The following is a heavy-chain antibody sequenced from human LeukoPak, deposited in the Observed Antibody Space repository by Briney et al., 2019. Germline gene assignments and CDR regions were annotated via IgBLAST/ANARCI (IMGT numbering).Heavy chain of an antibody. CDR2: INGSGDRT. CDR3: AKDVWGTFDY. D-gene: IGHD3-16*01. Sequence: PGGSLRLSCVASGFTFSSYAMNWVRQAPGKGLEWVSSINGSGDRTYYADSVKGRFTISRDNSKNTLYLQMNSLRAEDTAVYYCAKDVWGTFDYWGQGTLVTVSS. V-gene: IGHV3-23*01. J-gene: IGHJ4*02. CDR1: GFTFSSYA.